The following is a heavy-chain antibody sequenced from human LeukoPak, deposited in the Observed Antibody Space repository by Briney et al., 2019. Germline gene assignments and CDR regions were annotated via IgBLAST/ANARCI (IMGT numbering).Heavy chain of an antibody. CDR1: GFTFSNDG. CDR3: VSFSYYDISGSGHFGVKAAFDL. CDR2: IGSDGETT. D-gene: IGHD2-2*01. Sequence: GGSLRLSCAASGFTFSNDGMHWVRQAPGKGLEWVSRIGSDGETTTYADPVKGRFTVSRDDDKTTVDLQMDSLRADDTAVYFCVSFSYYDISGSGHFGVKAAFDLWGHGTKVTVSS. J-gene: IGHJ3*01. V-gene: IGHV3-74*03.